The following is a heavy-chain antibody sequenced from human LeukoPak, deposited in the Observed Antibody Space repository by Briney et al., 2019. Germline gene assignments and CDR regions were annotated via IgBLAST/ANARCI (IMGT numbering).Heavy chain of an antibody. D-gene: IGHD2-15*01. J-gene: IGHJ6*02. V-gene: IGHV1-69*13. CDR1: GGTFSSYA. CDR3: ARDPLVVVAATYYYYYGMDV. CDR2: IIPIFGTA. Sequence: SVKVSCKASGGTFSSYAISWVRQAPGQGLEWMGGIIPIFGTANYAQKFQGRVTITADESTSTAYMELSSLRSDDTAVYYCARDPLVVVAATYYYYYGMDVWGQGTTVTVSS.